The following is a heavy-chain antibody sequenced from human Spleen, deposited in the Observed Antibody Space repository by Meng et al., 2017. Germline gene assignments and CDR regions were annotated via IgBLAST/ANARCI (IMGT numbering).Heavy chain of an antibody. CDR2: IKEDGSEI. J-gene: IGHJ6*02. Sequence: GESLKISCAASGFTFSNSDMNWVHQASGKGLEWVANIKEDGSEIYYVDSVKGRFTISRDNAKKSLYLQMNSLKAEDTAVYYCARDPRAPDSYFYYGLDVWGQGTTVTVSS. D-gene: IGHD3-10*01. CDR3: ARDPRAPDSYFYYGLDV. V-gene: IGHV3-7*01. CDR1: GFTFSNSD.